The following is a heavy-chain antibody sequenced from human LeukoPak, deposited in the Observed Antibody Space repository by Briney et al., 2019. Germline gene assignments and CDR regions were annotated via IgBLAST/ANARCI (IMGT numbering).Heavy chain of an antibody. CDR3: AGSGSGRKWGYFYYYMDV. J-gene: IGHJ6*03. CDR2: IYPGDSDT. CDR1: GYSFTSYW. Sequence: GESLKISCKASGYSFTSYWIAWVRQMPGRGLEWMGIIYPGDSDTRYSPSFQGQVTISADKSISTAYLQWSSLKASDTAMFYCAGSGSGRKWGYFYYYMDVWGKGTTVTISS. D-gene: IGHD3-10*01. V-gene: IGHV5-51*01.